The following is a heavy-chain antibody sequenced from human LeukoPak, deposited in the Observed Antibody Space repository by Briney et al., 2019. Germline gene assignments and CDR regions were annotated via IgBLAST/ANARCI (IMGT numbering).Heavy chain of an antibody. D-gene: IGHD5-24*01. V-gene: IGHV4-59*08. CDR3: ARGRWLQLPYY. CDR1: GGSISSYY. J-gene: IGHJ4*02. CDR2: IYYSGST. Sequence: SETLSLTCTVSGGSISSYYWSWIRQHPGKGLEWIGSIYYSGSTDYNPSLKSRVTISVDTSKSQFSLKLSSVTAADTAVYYCARGRWLQLPYYWGQGTLVTVSS.